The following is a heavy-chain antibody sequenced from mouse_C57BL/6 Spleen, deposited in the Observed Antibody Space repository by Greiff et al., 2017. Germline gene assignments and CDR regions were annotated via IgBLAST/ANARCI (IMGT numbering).Heavy chain of an antibody. CDR1: GYSITSGYY. CDR3: AREGYSNCLGY. J-gene: IGHJ2*01. D-gene: IGHD2-5*01. Sequence: ESGPGLVKPSQSLSLTCSVTGYSITSGYYWNWIRQFPGNKLEWMGYISYDGSNNYNPSLKNRISITRDTSKNQFFLKLNSVTTEDTATYYCAREGYSNCLGYWGQGTTLTVSS. V-gene: IGHV3-6*01. CDR2: ISYDGSN.